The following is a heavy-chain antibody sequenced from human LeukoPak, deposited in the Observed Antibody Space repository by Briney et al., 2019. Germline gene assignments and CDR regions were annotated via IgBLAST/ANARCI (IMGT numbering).Heavy chain of an antibody. D-gene: IGHD3-16*02. CDR3: ARDKGYYDYVWGSYPDFDY. CDR1: GYTFTSYG. V-gene: IGHV1-18*01. CDR2: ISAYNGNT. Sequence: ASVKVSCKASGYTFTSYGISWVRPAPGQGLEWMGWISAYNGNTNYAQKPQGRVTMTTDTSTSTAYMELRSLRSDDTAVYYCARDKGYYDYVWGSYPDFDYWGQGTLVTVSS. J-gene: IGHJ4*02.